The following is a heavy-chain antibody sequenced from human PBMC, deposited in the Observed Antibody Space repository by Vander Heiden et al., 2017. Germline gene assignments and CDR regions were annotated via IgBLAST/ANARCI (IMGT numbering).Heavy chain of an antibody. J-gene: IGHJ4*02. CDR3: ARVARFAGSYYNYFDT. Sequence: QGQVVQSGAEVNKPGASVRVSCKASGYTFTTYAINWVRHASGQGLEGMGWRDPKTGETGYAQRFQGRVTMTRNISRSTAYMELSGLRSEDTAVYFCARVARFAGSYYNYFDTWGQGSLVTVSS. V-gene: IGHV1-8*01. D-gene: IGHD1-26*01. CDR2: RDPKTGET. CDR1: GYTFTTYA.